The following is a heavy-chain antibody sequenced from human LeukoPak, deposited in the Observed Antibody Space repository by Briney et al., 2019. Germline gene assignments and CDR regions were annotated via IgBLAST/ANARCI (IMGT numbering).Heavy chain of an antibody. V-gene: IGHV3-7*01. CDR3: ARYYGGTTVTISPRVNFYFDY. D-gene: IGHD4-17*01. CDR1: GFTFSSYW. Sequence: GGSLRLSCAASGFTFSSYWMSWVRQAPGKGLEWVANIKQDGSEKYYVDSVKGRFTISRDNAKNSLYLQMNSLRAEDTAVYYCARYYGGTTVTISPRVNFYFDYWGQGTLVTVSS. CDR2: IKQDGSEK. J-gene: IGHJ4*02.